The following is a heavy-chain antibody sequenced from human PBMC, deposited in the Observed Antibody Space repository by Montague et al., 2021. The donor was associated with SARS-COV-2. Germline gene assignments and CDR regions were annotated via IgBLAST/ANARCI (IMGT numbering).Heavy chain of an antibody. J-gene: IGHJ6*02. V-gene: IGHV4-34*01. D-gene: IGHD3-16*01. CDR2: INHSGST. Sequence: SETLSLTCAVYGGSFSGYYWSWIRQPPGKGLEWIGEINHSGSTNYNPSXXSRVTISVDTSKNQFSLKLSSVAAADTALYYCARGVPVITFYYYYGMDVWGQGTTVTVSS. CDR1: GGSFSGYY. CDR3: ARGVPVITFYYYYGMDV.